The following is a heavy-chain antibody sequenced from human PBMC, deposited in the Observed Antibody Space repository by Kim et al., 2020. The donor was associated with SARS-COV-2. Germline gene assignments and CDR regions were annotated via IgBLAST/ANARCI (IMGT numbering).Heavy chain of an antibody. CDR1: GFTFTDYY. CDR2: IDPSGGST. Sequence: ASVKVSCKASGFTFTDYYMHWVRQAPGQGLELMAIIDPSGGSTIYAQSFQGRVTMTRDTSTSTVYMELSSLRSEDNSVYYCARGGGTGSRRRYYFDFWGQ. D-gene: IGHD1-1*01. J-gene: IGHJ4*02. V-gene: IGHV1-46*01. CDR3: ARGGGTGSRRRYYFDF.